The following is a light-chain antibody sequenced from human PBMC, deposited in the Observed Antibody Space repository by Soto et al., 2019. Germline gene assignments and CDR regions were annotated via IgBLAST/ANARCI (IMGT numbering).Light chain of an antibody. CDR2: SVS. Sequence: DIQMTQSPSSVSASVGDRVTITYRASQGVSGWLAWYQQKPGKAPKLLIYSVSSLQSGVPARFSGSGSGTDFALTISSLQPDDFAAYYCQQANGSPVAFGGGTRVEIK. CDR3: QQANGSPVA. CDR1: QGVSGW. J-gene: IGKJ4*01. V-gene: IGKV1-12*01.